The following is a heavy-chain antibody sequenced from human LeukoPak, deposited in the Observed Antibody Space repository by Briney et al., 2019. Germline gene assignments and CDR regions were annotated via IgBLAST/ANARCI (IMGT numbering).Heavy chain of an antibody. J-gene: IGHJ4*02. V-gene: IGHV3-30-3*01. CDR1: GFTFSTYA. CDR2: ISSDGRSG. Sequence: GGSLRLSCAASGFTFSTYAMHWVRQAPGKGLEWVAVISSDGRSGYYADSVKGRFTISRDNSKDTVYLQMNSLRAEDTAVFYCARDLDYWGQGTLVTVSS. CDR3: ARDLDY.